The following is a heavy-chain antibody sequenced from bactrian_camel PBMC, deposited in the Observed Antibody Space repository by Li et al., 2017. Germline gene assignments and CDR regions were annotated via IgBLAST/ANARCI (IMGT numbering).Heavy chain of an antibody. J-gene: IGHJ4*01. CDR1: GYIASTLC. CDR2: IPRGDSLI. Sequence: VQLVESGGGSVQAGGSLRLSCEASGYIASTLCMGWFRQAPGKEREGVAIPRGDSLIIYADSVKGRFTISKDNARNTLYLQMNSLAPEDTAMYYCAIAYGREYCSDLWSLGYNYWGQGTQVTVS. D-gene: IGHD5*01. CDR3: AIAYGREYCSDLWSLGYNY. V-gene: IGHV3S42*01.